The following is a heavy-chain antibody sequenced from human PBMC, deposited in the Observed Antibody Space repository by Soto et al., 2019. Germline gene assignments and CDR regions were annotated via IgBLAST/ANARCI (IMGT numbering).Heavy chain of an antibody. Sequence: GGSLRLSCAASGFTFSSYAMSWVRQAPGKGLEWVSAISGSGGSTYYADSVKGRFTISRDNSKNTLYLQMNSLRAEDTAVYYCAKANYDFWSGYTYYYYGMDVWGQGTTVTVSS. CDR1: GFTFSSYA. CDR2: ISGSGGST. V-gene: IGHV3-23*01. D-gene: IGHD3-3*01. CDR3: AKANYDFWSGYTYYYYGMDV. J-gene: IGHJ6*02.